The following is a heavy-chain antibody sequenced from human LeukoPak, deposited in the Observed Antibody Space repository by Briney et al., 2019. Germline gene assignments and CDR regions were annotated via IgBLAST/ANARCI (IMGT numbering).Heavy chain of an antibody. CDR2: ITDSGGST. Sequence: GGSLRLSCAASGFTFSSYAMSWVRQAPGGGLEWVSPITDSGGSTYYSDSVKGRFTISRDNSKNTLYLQINTLRAEDTAIYYCAKGSSGSRPYYFDYWGQGTLVTVSS. J-gene: IGHJ4*02. CDR3: AKGSSGSRPYYFDY. V-gene: IGHV3-23*01. D-gene: IGHD3-22*01. CDR1: GFTFSSYA.